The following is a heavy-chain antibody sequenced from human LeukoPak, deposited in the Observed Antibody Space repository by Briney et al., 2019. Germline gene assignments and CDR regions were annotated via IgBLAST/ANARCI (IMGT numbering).Heavy chain of an antibody. V-gene: IGHV3-33*05. CDR1: GFTFSSYG. CDR2: ISYDGSKK. J-gene: IGHJ4*02. Sequence: GGSLRLSCAASGFTFSSYGIHWVRQAPGKGLEWVAVISYDGSKKNYADSVKGRFTISRDESKNTLYLQMNSLRAEDTGVYYCASTQRGDYFDYWGQGNLVTVSS. D-gene: IGHD2-15*01. CDR3: ASTQRGDYFDY.